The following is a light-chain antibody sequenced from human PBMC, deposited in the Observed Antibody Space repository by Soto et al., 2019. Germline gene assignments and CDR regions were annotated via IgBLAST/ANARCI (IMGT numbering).Light chain of an antibody. J-gene: IGKJ1*01. CDR1: QDISRA. Sequence: AIHLTQSPSSLSASVGDRVTITCRASQDISRALAWYQQKPGKAPKLLIYDASTLGGGVTSRFSGSGSGTDFTLTISSRQPEDFATYYCQQFNNYFRTFGQGTKVEIK. CDR3: QQFNNYFRT. V-gene: IGKV1D-13*01. CDR2: DAS.